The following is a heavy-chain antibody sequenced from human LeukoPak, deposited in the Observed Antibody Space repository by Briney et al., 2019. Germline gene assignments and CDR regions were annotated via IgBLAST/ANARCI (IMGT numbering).Heavy chain of an antibody. CDR2: INHSGST. CDR1: GGSFSGYY. V-gene: IGHV4-34*01. Sequence: PSETLSLTCAVYGGSFSGYYWSWIRQPPGKGLEWIGEINHSGSTNYNPSLKSRVTISVDTSKNQFSLKLSSVTAADTAVYYCAREIAGLRRPAFYYYYYYMDVWGKGTTVTVSS. J-gene: IGHJ6*03. CDR3: AREIAGLRRPAFYYYYYYMDV. D-gene: IGHD6-13*01.